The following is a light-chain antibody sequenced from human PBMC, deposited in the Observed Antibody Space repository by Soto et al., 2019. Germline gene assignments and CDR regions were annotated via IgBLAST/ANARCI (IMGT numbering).Light chain of an antibody. V-gene: IGKV2-24*01. J-gene: IGKJ2*01. CDR2: KIS. CDR3: MQTSQYPYT. CDR1: QSLVHSNGNIY. Sequence: DIVMTQTPLSSPVTLGQPASISCRSSQSLVHSNGNIYLSWLHQRPGQSPRLLIYKISNRFSGFPDRFSGSGAGPDFTLEISRLEAAYVGVYYCMQTSQYPYTFGPGTKMEIK.